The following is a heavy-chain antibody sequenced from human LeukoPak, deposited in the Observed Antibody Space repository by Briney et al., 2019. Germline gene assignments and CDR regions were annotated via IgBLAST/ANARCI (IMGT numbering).Heavy chain of an antibody. Sequence: GGSLRLSCAASGFTFSSYSMNWVRQAPGKGLEWASYISSSSSTIYYADSVKGRFTISRDNAKNSLYLQMNSLRAEDTAVYYCAKDNIVVVPAAYDAFDIWGQGTMVTVSS. J-gene: IGHJ3*02. CDR1: GFTFSSYS. CDR3: AKDNIVVVPAAYDAFDI. D-gene: IGHD2-2*01. CDR2: ISSSSSTI. V-gene: IGHV3-48*01.